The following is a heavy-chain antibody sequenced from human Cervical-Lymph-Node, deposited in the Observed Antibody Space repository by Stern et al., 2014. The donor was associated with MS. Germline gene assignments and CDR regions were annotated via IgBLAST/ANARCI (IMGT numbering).Heavy chain of an antibody. J-gene: IGHJ4*02. V-gene: IGHV3-15*01. CDR2: IKSKTDGGTT. D-gene: IGHD1-26*01. CDR3: ITDRWDGFNY. CDR1: GFTFTDAW. Sequence: EVQLVQSGGDLVKPGGSLRLSCAASGFTFTDAWMSWVRQAPGKGLEWVGRIKSKTDGGTTDFAAPVKGRFTISRDDSKKTLYLQMNSLKTEDTAVYYCITDRWDGFNYWGQGALVTVSS.